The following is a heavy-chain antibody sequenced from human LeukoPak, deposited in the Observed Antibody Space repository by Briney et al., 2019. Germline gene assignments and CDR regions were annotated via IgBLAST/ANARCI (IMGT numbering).Heavy chain of an antibody. CDR1: GFTFSAYG. D-gene: IGHD2-2*01. CDR2: ILWDGSLK. Sequence: GGSLRLSCAASGFTFSAYGMHWVRQAPGKGLEWVAFILWDGSLKYYVDSVKGRFTISRDNSKNTLYLQMNSLRAEDTAVYYCAKRIGSCNSISCLYFDHWGQGALVTVSS. CDR3: AKRIGSCNSISCLYFDH. V-gene: IGHV3-30*02. J-gene: IGHJ4*02.